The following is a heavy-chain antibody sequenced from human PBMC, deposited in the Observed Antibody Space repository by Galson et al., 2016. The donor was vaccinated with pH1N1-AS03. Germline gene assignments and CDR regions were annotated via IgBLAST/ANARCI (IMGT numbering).Heavy chain of an antibody. CDR3: VHQVTLSEVLPSDF. CDR1: GLSLNSSGVA. V-gene: IGHV2-5*01. J-gene: IGHJ4*02. CDR2: LFWNDDK. Sequence: KPTQNPTLTCTLSGLSLNSSGVAVGWIRQPPGKALEWLAILFWNDDKNFSPSLNSRLTITKDTPKNQGVLSMTNMDPADTDTYYCVHQVTLSEVLPSDFWGPGTVVTVSS. D-gene: IGHD2/OR15-2a*01.